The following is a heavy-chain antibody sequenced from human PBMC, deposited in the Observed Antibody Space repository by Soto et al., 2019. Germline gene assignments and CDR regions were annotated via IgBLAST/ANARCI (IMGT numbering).Heavy chain of an antibody. D-gene: IGHD2-2*01. CDR3: AKQLPVVVPAAIGPWFDP. CDR1: GFTFSSYA. V-gene: IGHV3-23*01. CDR2: ISGSGGST. Sequence: GGSLRLSCAASGFTFSSYAMSWVRQAPGKGLEWVSAISGSGGSTYHADSVKGRFTISRDNSKNTLYLQMNSLRAEDTAVYYSAKQLPVVVPAAIGPWFDPWGQGTLVTVSS. J-gene: IGHJ5*02.